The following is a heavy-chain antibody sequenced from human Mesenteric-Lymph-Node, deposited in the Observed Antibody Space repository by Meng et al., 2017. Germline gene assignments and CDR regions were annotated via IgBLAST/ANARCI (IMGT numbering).Heavy chain of an antibody. J-gene: IGHJ4*02. V-gene: IGHV1-2*06. CDR1: GYTSTGYY. D-gene: IGHD3-22*01. CDR3: ARSDSSGYQYYFDY. CDR2: INPNSGGT. Sequence: HVQLVHTLSELKNPGASVKVSCKASGYTSTGYYMLWVRQAPGQGLEWMGRINPNSGGTNYAQKFQGRVTMTRDTSISTAYMELSRLRSDDTAVYYCARSDSSGYQYYFDYWGQGTLVTVSS.